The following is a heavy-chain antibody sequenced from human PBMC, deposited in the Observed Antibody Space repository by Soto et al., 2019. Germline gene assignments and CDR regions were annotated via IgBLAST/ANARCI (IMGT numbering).Heavy chain of an antibody. Sequence: QVQLVQSGAEVKKPGASVKVSCKASGYTFTSYYMHWVRQAPGQGLEWMGIINLGGGSTSYAQKSQGRVTSTRDTTTSPVYLALSSLRSEDTAVYYCARDHHITMIVGGGEDAFDIWGQGTMVTVSS. D-gene: IGHD3-22*01. V-gene: IGHV1-46*03. CDR2: INLGGGST. CDR1: GYTFTSYY. J-gene: IGHJ3*02. CDR3: ARDHHITMIVGGGEDAFDI.